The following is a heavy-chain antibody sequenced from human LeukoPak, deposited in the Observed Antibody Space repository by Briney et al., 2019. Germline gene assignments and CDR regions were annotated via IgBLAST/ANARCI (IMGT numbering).Heavy chain of an antibody. CDR3: ARVQVTSYYDSSGYKVSDYMDV. D-gene: IGHD3-22*01. V-gene: IGHV4-38-2*02. Sequence: IPSQTLSLTCTVSGYSISSGYYWGRIRQPPGKGLEWIGSIYHSGSTYYNPSPKSRVTISVDTSKNQFSLKLSSVTAADTAVYYGARVQVTSYYDSSGYKVSDYMDVWGKGTTVTVSS. CDR2: IYHSGST. J-gene: IGHJ6*03. CDR1: GYSISSGYY.